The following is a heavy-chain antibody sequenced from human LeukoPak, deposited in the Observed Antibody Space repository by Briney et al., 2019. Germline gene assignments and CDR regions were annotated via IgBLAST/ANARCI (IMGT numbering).Heavy chain of an antibody. CDR2: IKQDGSEK. CDR1: GFTFSSYW. V-gene: IGHV3-7*01. CDR3: ARDGIFRGAVVTYFDY. Sequence: GGSLRLSCAASGFTFSSYWMSWVRLAPGKGLEWVANIKQDGSEKYYVDSVKGRFTISRDNAKNSLYLQMNSLRAEDTAVYYCARDGIFRGAVVTYFDYWGQGTLVTVSS. J-gene: IGHJ4*02. D-gene: IGHD4-23*01.